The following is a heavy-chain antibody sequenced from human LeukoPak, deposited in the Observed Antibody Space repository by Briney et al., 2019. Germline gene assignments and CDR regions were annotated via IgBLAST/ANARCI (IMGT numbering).Heavy chain of an antibody. J-gene: IGHJ3*02. CDR3: AYSGSEWDAFDI. D-gene: IGHD1-26*01. CDR2: IYYSGST. CDR1: GGSIGRNY. Sequence: KPSETLSLSCTVSGGSIGRNYWSRIRQPPGKGLEWIGYIYYSGSTNYNPSLKSRVSILVDKSKNQFSLKLTSVTAADTAVYYCAYSGSEWDAFDIWGQGTVVTVSS. V-gene: IGHV4-59*01.